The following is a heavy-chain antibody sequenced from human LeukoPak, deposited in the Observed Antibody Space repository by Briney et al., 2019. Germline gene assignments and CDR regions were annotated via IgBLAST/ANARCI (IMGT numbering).Heavy chain of an antibody. CDR2: IRYDGSNK. J-gene: IGHJ6*02. CDR3: AKPRYCSGGSCLEDYYYGMDV. V-gene: IGHV3-30*02. D-gene: IGHD2-15*01. CDR1: GFTFSSYG. Sequence: GGSLRLSCAASGFTFSSYGMHWVRQAPGKRLEWVAFIRYDGSNKYYADSVKGRFTISRDNSKNTLYLQMNSLRAEDTAVYYCAKPRYCSGGSCLEDYYYGMDVWGQGTTVTVSS.